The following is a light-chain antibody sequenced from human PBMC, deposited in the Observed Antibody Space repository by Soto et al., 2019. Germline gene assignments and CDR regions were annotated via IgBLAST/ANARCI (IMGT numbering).Light chain of an antibody. CDR1: NSNIGAGYD. CDR2: ANT. V-gene: IGLV1-40*01. Sequence: QSVLTQPPSVSGAPGQRVTIFCTGTNSNIGAGYDVHWYQQLPGTAPKLLIYANTNRPSGVPDRFSGSKSGTSASLAITGLQAEDEADYYCQSYDSTLRGSVFGGGTKRTVL. J-gene: IGLJ3*02. CDR3: QSYDSTLRGSV.